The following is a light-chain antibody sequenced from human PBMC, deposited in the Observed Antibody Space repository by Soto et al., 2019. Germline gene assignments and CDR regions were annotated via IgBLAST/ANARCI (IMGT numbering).Light chain of an antibody. V-gene: IGKV1-39*01. J-gene: IGKJ1*01. CDR1: QTIGTY. CDR3: QQSYNTPLT. Sequence: IEVTQSPSSLAASLGDRVTITCRASQTIGTYVNWYRQKSGAAPELLIYYASTLQSGVPSRFRGGASGTDFTLTISSLQLDDFATYYCQQSYNTPLTFGQGTKVEIK. CDR2: YAS.